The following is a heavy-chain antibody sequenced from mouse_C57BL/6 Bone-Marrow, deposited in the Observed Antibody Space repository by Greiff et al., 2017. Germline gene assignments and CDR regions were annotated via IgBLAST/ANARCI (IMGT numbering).Heavy chain of an antibody. CDR3: ARGNDGYYGYAMDY. D-gene: IGHD2-3*01. J-gene: IGHJ4*01. Sequence: IQLQQSGAELVKPGASVKLSCKASGYTFTSYWMHWVKQRPGQGLEWIGMIHPNSGSTNYNEKFKSKATLTVDKSSSTAYMQLSSLTSEDSAVYYCARGNDGYYGYAMDYWGQGTSVTVSS. CDR1: GYTFTSYW. CDR2: IHPNSGST. V-gene: IGHV1-64*01.